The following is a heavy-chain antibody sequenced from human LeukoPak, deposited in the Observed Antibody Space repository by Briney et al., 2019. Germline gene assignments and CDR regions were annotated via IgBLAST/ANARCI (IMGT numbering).Heavy chain of an antibody. CDR3: ASTVRGYHDAFDI. D-gene: IGHD3-10*01. J-gene: IGHJ3*02. CDR1: GDTFSIYT. CDR2: IIPIFGTA. V-gene: IGHV1-69*06. Sequence: GASVKVSCKASGDTFSIYTFTWVRQAPGQGLEWMGGIIPIFGTANYAQKFQGRVTITADKSTSTAYMELNSLRSEDTAVYYCASTVRGYHDAFDIWGQGTMVTVSS.